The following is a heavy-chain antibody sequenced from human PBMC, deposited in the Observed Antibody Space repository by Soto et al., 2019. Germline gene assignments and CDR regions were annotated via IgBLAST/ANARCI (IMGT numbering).Heavy chain of an antibody. V-gene: IGHV3-64D*06. D-gene: IGHD4-17*01. CDR2: ISTDGSRT. CDR1: GFTFSSYA. CDR3: VKDSFRAGVITVTLLSY. J-gene: IGHJ4*02. Sequence: PGGSLRLSCSASGFTFSSYAMDWVRQAPGQGLEWLSAISTDGSRTFYADSVKGRFTISRDNSKNTLYLQMGSLRAEDTAVYYCVKDSFRAGVITVTLLSYWGQGTLVTVSS.